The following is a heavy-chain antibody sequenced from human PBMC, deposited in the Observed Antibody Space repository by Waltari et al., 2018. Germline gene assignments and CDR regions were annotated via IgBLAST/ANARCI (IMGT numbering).Heavy chain of an antibody. CDR2: INAGNGNT. CDR1: GYTFTSYA. Sequence: QVQLVQSGAEVKKPGASVKVSCKASGYTFTSYAMHWVRQAPGQRLEWMGWINAGNGNTKYSQKCQGRVTITRDTSASTAYMELSSLRSEDTAVYYCARSGGYCSGGSCYQDAEYFQHWGQGTLVTVSS. CDR3: ARSGGYCSGGSCYQDAEYFQH. V-gene: IGHV1-3*01. D-gene: IGHD2-15*01. J-gene: IGHJ1*01.